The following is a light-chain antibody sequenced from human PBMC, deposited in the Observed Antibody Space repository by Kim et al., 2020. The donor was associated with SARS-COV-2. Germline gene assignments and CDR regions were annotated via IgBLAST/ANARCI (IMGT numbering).Light chain of an antibody. Sequence: SVRLTYTRASANGGYAIAWLQQQQEKGPRYLMKLIFDGSHFKGDGVPDRFSGSSAGAERYLIISSVQSDDEADYYCQAWGTGLWVFGGGTQLTVL. CDR2: LIFDGSH. CDR1: SANGGYA. V-gene: IGLV4-69*01. CDR3: QAWGTGLWV. J-gene: IGLJ3*02.